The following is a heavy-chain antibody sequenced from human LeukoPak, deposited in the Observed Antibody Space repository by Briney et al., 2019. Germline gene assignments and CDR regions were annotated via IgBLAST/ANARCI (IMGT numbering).Heavy chain of an antibody. CDR2: ISYGGSNK. D-gene: IGHD2-2*02. J-gene: IGHJ3*02. CDR1: GFTFSSYG. V-gene: IGHV3-30*18. Sequence: GGSLRLSCAASGFTFSSYGMHWVRQAPGKGLEWVAVISYGGSNKYYADSVKGRFTISRDNSKNTLYLQMNSLRAEDTAVYYCAKSPSRVVPAAILYAFDIWGQGTMVTVSS. CDR3: AKSPSRVVPAAILYAFDI.